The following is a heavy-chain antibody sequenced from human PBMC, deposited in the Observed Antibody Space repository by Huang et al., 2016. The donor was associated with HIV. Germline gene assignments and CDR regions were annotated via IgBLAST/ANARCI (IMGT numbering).Heavy chain of an antibody. CDR3: ARDWSFGSSTSPAD. V-gene: IGHV1-2*02. CDR1: GYTFTDSN. J-gene: IGHJ4*02. D-gene: IGHD6-6*01. Sequence: QVQLVQSGAEVKNPGASVRVSCKASGYTFTDSNIHWVRQAPGQGLEWMGWINPKRGGKIYAQGFQGRVTMTRDTTSSTVHMDLRRIQSDDTAVYFCARDWSFGSSTSPADWGQGTLVTVSS. CDR2: INPKRGGK.